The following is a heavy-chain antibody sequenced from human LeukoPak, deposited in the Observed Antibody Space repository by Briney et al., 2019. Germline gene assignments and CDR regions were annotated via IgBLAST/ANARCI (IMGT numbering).Heavy chain of an antibody. V-gene: IGHV3-30*03. D-gene: IGHD4-17*01. CDR2: ISYDGRNK. Sequence: GGSLRLSCAASGFTFNNYGMHWVRQAPGKGLEWVAVISYDGRNKYYADSVKGRFTISRDNSKNTLSLEMSSLRAEDTAVYYCARDPAVTTSGVFQHWGQGTLVTVSS. J-gene: IGHJ1*01. CDR3: ARDPAVTTSGVFQH. CDR1: GFTFNNYG.